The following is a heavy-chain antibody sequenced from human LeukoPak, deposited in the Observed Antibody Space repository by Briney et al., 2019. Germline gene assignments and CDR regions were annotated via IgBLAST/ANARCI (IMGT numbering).Heavy chain of an antibody. D-gene: IGHD3-22*01. CDR3: ATEGIGAVVVFDY. CDR1: GGTFSSYA. CDR2: IIPIFGTA. V-gene: IGHV1-69*01. Sequence: SVKVSCKASGGTFSSYAISWVRQAPGQGLEWMGGIIPIFGTANYAQKFQGRVTITADESTSTAYMELSSLRSEDTAVYYCATEGIGAVVVFDYWGQGTLVTVSS. J-gene: IGHJ4*02.